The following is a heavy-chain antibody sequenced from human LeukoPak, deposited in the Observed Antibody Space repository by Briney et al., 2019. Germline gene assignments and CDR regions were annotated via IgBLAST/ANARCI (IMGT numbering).Heavy chain of an antibody. D-gene: IGHD3-9*01. V-gene: IGHV1-18*01. Sequence: GASVKVSCKASGYTFTSYGISWVRQAPGQGLEWMGWISAYNGNTNYAQKLQGRVTMTTDTSTSTAYMELRSLRSDDTAVYYCARDRRFLTGYYNHPFGFEYYFDYWGQGTLVTVSS. J-gene: IGHJ4*02. CDR2: ISAYNGNT. CDR3: ARDRRFLTGYYNHPFGFEYYFDY. CDR1: GYTFTSYG.